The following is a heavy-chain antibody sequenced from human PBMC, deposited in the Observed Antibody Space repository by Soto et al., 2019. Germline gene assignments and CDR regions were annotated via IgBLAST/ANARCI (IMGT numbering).Heavy chain of an antibody. J-gene: IGHJ4*02. V-gene: IGHV3-21*01. Sequence: EVQLVESGGGLVKPGGSLRLSCAASGFTFSTYNMNWVRQAPGKGLEWVASISSTSIYMYYVNSLMGRFTITRDNAKNSLYLQMNSRRAEDTAVYYCARGWLRDPWMYWGQGTLVTVSS. CDR2: ISSTSIYM. D-gene: IGHD5-12*01. CDR3: ARGWLRDPWMY. CDR1: GFTFSTYN.